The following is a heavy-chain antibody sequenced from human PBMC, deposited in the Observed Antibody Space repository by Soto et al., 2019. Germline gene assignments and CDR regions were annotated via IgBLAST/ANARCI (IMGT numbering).Heavy chain of an antibody. J-gene: IGHJ5*01. D-gene: IGHD2-8*01. Sequence: QVQLQQSGPGMVKHSQTLSLTGDISGDSVSNNTATWNWIRQSPSRGLEWLGRTYYRSKWYNDYAVSVKSRITISPNITNNQVTLHLNSVTPDDTAVYYCVRLIGNSWLDSWGQGTLVTVSP. V-gene: IGHV6-1*01. CDR1: GDSVSNNTAT. CDR3: VRLIGNSWLDS. CDR2: TYYRSKWYN.